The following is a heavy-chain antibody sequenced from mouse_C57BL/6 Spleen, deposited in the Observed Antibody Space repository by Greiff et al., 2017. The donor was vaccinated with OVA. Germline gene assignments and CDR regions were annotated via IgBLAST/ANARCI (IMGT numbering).Heavy chain of an antibody. V-gene: IGHV5-6*01. Sequence: EVKVVESGGDLVKPGGSLKLSCAASGFTFSSYGMSWVRQTPDKRLEWVATISSGGSYTYYPDSVKGRFTISRDNAKNTLYLQMSSLKSEDTAMYYCARHPAYYSNYYAMDYWGQGTSVTVSS. J-gene: IGHJ4*01. CDR3: ARHPAYYSNYYAMDY. CDR1: GFTFSSYG. D-gene: IGHD2-5*01. CDR2: ISSGGSYT.